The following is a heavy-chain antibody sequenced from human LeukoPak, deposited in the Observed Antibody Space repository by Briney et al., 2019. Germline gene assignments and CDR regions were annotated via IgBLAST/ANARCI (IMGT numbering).Heavy chain of an antibody. CDR1: GYTFTSYD. Sequence: GASVKVSCKASGYTFTSYDINWVRQATGQGLEWMGWMNPNSGNTGYAQKFQGRVTMTRNTSISTAYMELSSLRSEDTAVYYCAREYCSSTSCYADYYYYGMDVWGQGTTVTVSS. D-gene: IGHD2-2*01. CDR3: AREYCSSTSCYADYYYYGMDV. V-gene: IGHV1-8*01. CDR2: MNPNSGNT. J-gene: IGHJ6*02.